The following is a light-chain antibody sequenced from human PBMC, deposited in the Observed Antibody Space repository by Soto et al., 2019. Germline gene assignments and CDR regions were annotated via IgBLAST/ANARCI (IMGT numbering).Light chain of an antibody. CDR2: LTSDGTH. CDR1: SGHSTYA. V-gene: IGLV4-69*01. CDR3: QTWGTAIHDVV. J-gene: IGLJ2*01. Sequence: QLVLTQSPSASASLGASVKLTCTLSSGHSTYAIAWRQQQPEKGPRYLMKLTSDGTHSKGDGIPDRFSGSSSGAERHLTISSLQSEDEADYYCQTWGTAIHDVVFGGGTKLTVL.